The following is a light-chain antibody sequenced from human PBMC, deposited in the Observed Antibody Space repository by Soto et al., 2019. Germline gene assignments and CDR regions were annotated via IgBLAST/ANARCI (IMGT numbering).Light chain of an antibody. CDR3: QQSDSLPLT. CDR2: DSS. Sequence: DIQMTQSPSSLSASVGDRVTITCQASQDISNYLSWYQQRPGKAPKLLIYDSSNLETGVPSRFSGGGSGTHFTFTISSLQPEDIATYYCQQSDSLPLTFGGGTQVDI. J-gene: IGKJ4*01. V-gene: IGKV1-33*01. CDR1: QDISNY.